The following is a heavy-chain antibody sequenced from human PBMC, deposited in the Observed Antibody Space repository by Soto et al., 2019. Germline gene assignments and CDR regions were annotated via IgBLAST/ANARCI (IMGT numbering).Heavy chain of an antibody. J-gene: IGHJ4*02. CDR3: AKERHDSSGWRMPFDY. Sequence: GGSLRLSCAASGFTFSSYAMSWVRQAPGKGLEWVSAISGSGGSTYYADSVKGRFTISRDNSKNTLYLQMNSLRAEDTAVYYCAKERHDSSGWRMPFDYWRQGTLVTVSS. V-gene: IGHV3-23*01. D-gene: IGHD6-19*01. CDR1: GFTFSSYA. CDR2: ISGSGGST.